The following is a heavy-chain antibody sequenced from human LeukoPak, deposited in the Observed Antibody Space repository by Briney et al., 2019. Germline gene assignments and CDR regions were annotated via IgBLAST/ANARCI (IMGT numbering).Heavy chain of an antibody. CDR3: ARSLGVVIPDAFDI. Sequence: SETLSLTCAVYGGSFSGYYWGWIRQPPGKGLEWIGEINHSGSTNYNPSLKSRVTISVDTSKNQFSLKLSSVTAADTAVYYCARSLGVVIPDAFDIWGQGTMVTVSS. J-gene: IGHJ3*02. V-gene: IGHV4-34*01. CDR1: GGSFSGYY. D-gene: IGHD3-3*01. CDR2: INHSGST.